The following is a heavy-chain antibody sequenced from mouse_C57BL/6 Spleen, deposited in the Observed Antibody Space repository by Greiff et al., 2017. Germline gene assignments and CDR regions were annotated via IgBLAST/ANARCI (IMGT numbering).Heavy chain of an antibody. CDR3: ARLLYGSSRWYFDV. V-gene: IGHV5-6*01. CDR2: ISSGGSYT. D-gene: IGHD1-1*01. Sequence: EVMLVESGGDLVKPGGSLKLSCAASGFTFSSYGMSLVRQTPDKRLEWVATISSGGSYTYYPDSVKGRFTISRDNAKNTLYLQMSSLKSEDTAMYYCARLLYGSSRWYFDVWGTGTTVTVSS. CDR1: GFTFSSYG. J-gene: IGHJ1*03.